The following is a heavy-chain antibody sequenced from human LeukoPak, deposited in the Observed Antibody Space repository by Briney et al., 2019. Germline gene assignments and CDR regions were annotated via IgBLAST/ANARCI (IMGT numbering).Heavy chain of an antibody. CDR1: GFTFNIYA. D-gene: IGHD6-19*01. J-gene: IGHJ4*02. CDR2: IGGSGGIT. V-gene: IGHV3-23*01. Sequence: PGGSLRLSCAASGFTFNIYAMTWVRQAPGKGLEWVSHIGGSGGITYYADSVKGRFTIFRDNSKNTLYLQMNSLRAEDTAVYYCAKTTAGNSSGRNPGWPVDYWGQGTLVTVSS. CDR3: AKTTAGNSSGRNPGWPVDY.